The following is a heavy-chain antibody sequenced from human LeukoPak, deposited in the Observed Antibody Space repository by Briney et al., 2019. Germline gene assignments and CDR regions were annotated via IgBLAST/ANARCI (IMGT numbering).Heavy chain of an antibody. Sequence: GGSLRLSCSASGFTFSSYAMHWVRQAPGKGLECVSAIVSNGGRTYYADSVKGRFTISRDNSKNTLYLQMSSPRAEDTAVYYCVKDPFYGGNPLYYFDYWGQGTLVTVSS. V-gene: IGHV3-64D*06. CDR2: IVSNGGRT. CDR1: GFTFSSYA. D-gene: IGHD4-23*01. J-gene: IGHJ4*02. CDR3: VKDPFYGGNPLYYFDY.